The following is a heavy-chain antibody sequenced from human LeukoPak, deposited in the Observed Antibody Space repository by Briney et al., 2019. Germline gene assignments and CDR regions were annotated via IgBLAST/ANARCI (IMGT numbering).Heavy chain of an antibody. CDR2: IYYSGST. J-gene: IGHJ5*02. Sequence: ASETLSLTCTVSGGSISSSSYSWGWIRQPPGKGLEWIGSIYYSGSTYYNPSLKSRVTISVDTSKNQFSLKLSSVTAADTAVYYCARRVGGYSLYDWFDPWGQGTLVTVSS. D-gene: IGHD5-18*01. CDR3: ARRVGGYSLYDWFDP. V-gene: IGHV4-39*01. CDR1: GGSISSSSYS.